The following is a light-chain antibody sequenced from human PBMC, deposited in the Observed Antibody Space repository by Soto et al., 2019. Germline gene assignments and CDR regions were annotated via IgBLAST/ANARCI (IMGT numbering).Light chain of an antibody. V-gene: IGKV4-1*01. CDR3: QQYYSYPRT. CDR1: QSFLYSPNNKNY. Sequence: DIVMTQSPDSLAVSLGERATINFKSIQSFLYSPNNKNYLAWYQHKPGQPPKMLIYWASIRESGVPDRFSGSGSGTDFTLTISCLQSEDFATYYCQQYYSYPRTFGQGTKVDIK. J-gene: IGKJ1*01. CDR2: WAS.